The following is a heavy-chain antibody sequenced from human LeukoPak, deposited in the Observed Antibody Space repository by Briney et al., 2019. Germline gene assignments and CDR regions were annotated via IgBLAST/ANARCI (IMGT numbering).Heavy chain of an antibody. Sequence: GGSLRLSCAASGFTFTTYGMSWVRQAPGKGLEWVSGITAGGGERYYADSVRGRFTISRDNSKNTLYLRMGSLSAEDTALYYCAKHTYHGNAFDIWGQGTMATVSS. J-gene: IGHJ3*02. V-gene: IGHV3-23*01. D-gene: IGHD1-14*01. CDR1: GFTFTTYG. CDR2: ITAGGGER. CDR3: AKHTYHGNAFDI.